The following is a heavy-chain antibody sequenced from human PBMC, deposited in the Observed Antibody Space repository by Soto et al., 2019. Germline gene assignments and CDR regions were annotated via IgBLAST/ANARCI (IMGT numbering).Heavy chain of an antibody. CDR3: ARGYWDIVVVVAASDAFDN. CDR2: IYYSGST. V-gene: IGHV4-59*01. J-gene: IGHJ3*02. CDR1: GGSISSYY. D-gene: IGHD2-15*01. Sequence: SETLSLTCTVSGGSISSYYWSWIRQPPGKGLEWIGYIYYSGSTNYNPSLKSRVTISVDTSKNQFSLKLSSVTAADTAVYYCARGYWDIVVVVAASDAFDNWGQGTMVTVSS.